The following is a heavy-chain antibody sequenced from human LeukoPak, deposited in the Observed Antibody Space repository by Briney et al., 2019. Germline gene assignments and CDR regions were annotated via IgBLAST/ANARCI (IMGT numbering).Heavy chain of an antibody. V-gene: IGHV4-39*01. J-gene: IGHJ4*02. Sequence: PSETLSLTCTVSGGSISGSSYYWGWIRQPPGKWLEWIGSIYYSGSTYYNPSLKSRVTISVDTSKNQFSLKLSSVTAADTAVYYCARRVGIAARPGFDYWGQGTLVTVSS. CDR1: GGSISGSSYY. D-gene: IGHD6-6*01. CDR2: IYYSGST. CDR3: ARRVGIAARPGFDY.